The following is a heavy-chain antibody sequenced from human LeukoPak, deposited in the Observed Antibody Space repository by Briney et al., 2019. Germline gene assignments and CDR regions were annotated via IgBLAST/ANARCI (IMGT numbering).Heavy chain of an antibody. D-gene: IGHD3-22*01. CDR1: GSTFSSYA. CDR2: ISGSGGGT. J-gene: IGHJ3*01. CDR3: AKGYDHYDDGGYYSRPDAFDL. Sequence: GGSLRLSCAASGSTFSSYAMSWVRQVPGKGLEWVSAISGSGGGTFYTDSVKGRFTISRDNSKNTLLLQMNSLRAADTAKYYCAKGYDHYDDGGYYSRPDAFDLWGQGTMVPSLQ. V-gene: IGHV3-23*01.